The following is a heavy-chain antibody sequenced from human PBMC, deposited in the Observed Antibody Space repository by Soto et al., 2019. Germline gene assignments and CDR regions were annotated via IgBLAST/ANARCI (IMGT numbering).Heavy chain of an antibody. CDR2: INAGNGNT. J-gene: IGHJ6*02. CDR3: ARSLGAYYYYGMDV. D-gene: IGHD1-26*01. CDR1: GYTFTSYA. Sequence: ASVKVSCKASGYTFTSYAMHWVRQAPGQRREWMGWINAGNGNTKYSQKFQGRVTITRDTSASTAYMELSSLRSEDTAVYYCARSLGAYYYYGMDVWGQGTTVTVSS. V-gene: IGHV1-3*01.